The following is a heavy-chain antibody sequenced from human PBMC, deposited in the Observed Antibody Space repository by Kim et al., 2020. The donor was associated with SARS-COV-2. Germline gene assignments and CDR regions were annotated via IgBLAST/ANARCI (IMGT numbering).Heavy chain of an antibody. CDR3: ARLPYYYDSSGYYLPEDPYYYGMDV. CDR2: IYPGDSDT. J-gene: IGHJ6*02. D-gene: IGHD3-22*01. CDR1: GYSFTSYW. Sequence: GESLKISCKGSGYSFTSYWIGWVRQMPGKGLEWMGIIYPGDSDTRYSPSFQGQVTISADKSISTAYLQWSSLKASDTAMYYCARLPYYYDSSGYYLPEDPYYYGMDVWGQGTTVTVSS. V-gene: IGHV5-51*01.